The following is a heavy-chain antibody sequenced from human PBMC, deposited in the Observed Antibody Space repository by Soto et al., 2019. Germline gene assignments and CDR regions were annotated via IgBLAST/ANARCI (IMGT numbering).Heavy chain of an antibody. CDR1: GGSISSGGYY. D-gene: IGHD6-19*01. J-gene: IGHJ4*02. CDR2: IYDSGST. V-gene: IGHV4-31*03. CDR3: ASQATGWYPDY. Sequence: QVELQESGPGLVKPSQTLSLTCTVSGGSISSGGYYWSWIRQHPGKVLEWIGYIYDSGSTYYNPYLKSRVTISVDTSKNQSSLKLTSVTAADTAVYYCASQATGWYPDYWGQGTLVTVSS.